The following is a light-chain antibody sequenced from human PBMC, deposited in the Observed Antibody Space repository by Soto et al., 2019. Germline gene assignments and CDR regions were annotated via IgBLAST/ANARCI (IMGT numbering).Light chain of an antibody. CDR2: DVT. V-gene: IGLV2-14*03. CDR1: SSDIGGYNY. J-gene: IGLJ3*02. Sequence: QSVLTQPASVSGSPGQSITISCTGTSSDIGGYNYVSWYRQYTGKAPELIIYDVTNRPSGVSNRFSGSKSGNTASLTISGLQTEDEADYYCSSYASSDTWLFGGGTKVTVL. CDR3: SSYASSDTWL.